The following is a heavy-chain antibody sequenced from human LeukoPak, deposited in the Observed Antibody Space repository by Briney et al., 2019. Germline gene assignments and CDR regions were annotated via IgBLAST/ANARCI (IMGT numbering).Heavy chain of an antibody. D-gene: IGHD5-12*01. J-gene: IGHJ4*02. CDR3: AKDWPASGYEPYYFDY. V-gene: IGHV3-30*02. CDR2: IRYDGSNK. Sequence: GGSLRLSCAASGFTFSSYGMHWVRQAPGKGLEWVAFIRYDGSNKYYADSVKGRFTISRDNSKNTLYLQMNSLRAEDTAVYYCAKDWPASGYEPYYFDYWGQGTLVTVSS. CDR1: GFTFSSYG.